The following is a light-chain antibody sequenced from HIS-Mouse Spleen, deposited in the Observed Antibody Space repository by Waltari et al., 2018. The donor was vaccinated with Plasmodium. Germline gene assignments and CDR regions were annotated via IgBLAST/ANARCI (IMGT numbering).Light chain of an antibody. CDR1: SSNIGSNY. CDR2: RDS. V-gene: IGLV1-47*01. CDR3: AAWDDSLSGYV. J-gene: IGLJ1*01. Sequence: QSVLTQPPSASGTPGQRVTISCSGSSSNIGSNYVYWYQQLPGTAPKLPICRDSLRPAGGPDRFSGSKSGTSASLAISGRRSEDEADYYCAAWDDSLSGYVFGTGTKVTVL.